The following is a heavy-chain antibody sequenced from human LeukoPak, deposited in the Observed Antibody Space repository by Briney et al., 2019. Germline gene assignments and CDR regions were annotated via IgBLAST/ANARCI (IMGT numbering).Heavy chain of an antibody. CDR1: GFTFSNYW. CDR2: ISTDGSGT. V-gene: IGHV3-74*01. D-gene: IGHD2-2*01. CDR3: ARDQLVVPAADY. J-gene: IGHJ4*02. Sequence: GGSLRLSCAASGFTFSNYWMHWVRQAPGKGLVWVSRISTDGSGTTYADSVKGRFTISRDNAKNTLFLQMNSLRAEDTAVYYCARDQLVVPAADYWGQGTLVTVSS.